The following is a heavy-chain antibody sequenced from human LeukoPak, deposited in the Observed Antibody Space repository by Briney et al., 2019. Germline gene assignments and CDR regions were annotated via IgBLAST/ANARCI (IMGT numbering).Heavy chain of an antibody. D-gene: IGHD1-26*01. CDR3: ALGVYHLDH. V-gene: IGHV3-7*01. CDR1: GFSFRNYW. Sequence: GGSLRLSCAASGFSFRNYWMTWVRQAPGKGLEWVANINQDGSEKYSEDSVKGRFTISRDNAKNSLSLQMNSLRVEDTAVYYCALGVYHLDHWGQGTLVTVSS. J-gene: IGHJ4*02. CDR2: INQDGSEK.